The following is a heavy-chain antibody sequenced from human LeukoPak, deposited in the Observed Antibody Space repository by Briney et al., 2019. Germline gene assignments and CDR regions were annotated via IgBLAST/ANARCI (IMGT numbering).Heavy chain of an antibody. CDR1: GYTFTGYY. CDR3: ARDSMVATNGLVY. J-gene: IGHJ4*02. Sequence: ASVKVSCKASGYTFTGYYMHWVRRAPGQGLEWMGWINPNSGGTNYAQKFQGRVTMTRDTSISTAYMELSRLRSDDTAVYYCARDSMVATNGLVYWGQGTLVTVSS. CDR2: INPNSGGT. D-gene: IGHD5-12*01. V-gene: IGHV1-2*02.